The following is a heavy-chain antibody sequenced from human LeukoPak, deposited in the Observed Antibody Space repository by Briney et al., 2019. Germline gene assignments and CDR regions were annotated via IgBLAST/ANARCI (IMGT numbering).Heavy chain of an antibody. CDR2: MFYSGST. CDR1: GGSLSSYY. V-gene: IGHV4-59*08. CDR3: ARHFATVTPYYYFGLDV. D-gene: IGHD4-11*01. J-gene: IGHJ6*02. Sequence: SETLSLTCSVAGGSLSSYYWSWIRQPPGKGLEWIGHMFYSGSTKYNPSLKSRITISVDTSKNLFSLKVFSVTAADTAVYYCARHFATVTPYYYFGLDVWGQGTTVTVSS.